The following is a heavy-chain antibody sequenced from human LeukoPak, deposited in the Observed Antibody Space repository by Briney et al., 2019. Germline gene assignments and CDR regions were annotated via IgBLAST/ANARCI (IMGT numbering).Heavy chain of an antibody. V-gene: IGHV3-23*01. CDR3: AILRYRSISYNWFDP. CDR1: GFTFSSYA. J-gene: IGHJ5*02. CDR2: ISHSGGDK. Sequence: PGGSLRLSCAASGFTFSSYAMSWVRQAPGKGLEWVSAISHSGGDKYYADSVKGRFTISRDNSKNTPYLQMNSLRAEDTAVYYCAILRYRSISYNWFDPWGEGTLVTVPS. D-gene: IGHD6-13*01.